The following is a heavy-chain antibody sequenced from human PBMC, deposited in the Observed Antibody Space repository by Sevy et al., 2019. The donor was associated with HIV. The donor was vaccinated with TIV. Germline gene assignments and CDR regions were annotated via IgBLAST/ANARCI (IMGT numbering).Heavy chain of an antibody. Sequence: GGPLRLSCAASGFTFITYDMHWVRHVTGKGLEWVSGVGPAGDTFYPGSVKGRFTISRENAKNSLYLQMNNLRAGDTAVYYCTRSGGYSDYGMDVWGQGTTVTVSS. CDR3: TRSGGYSDYGMDV. J-gene: IGHJ6*02. D-gene: IGHD5-12*01. V-gene: IGHV3-13*01. CDR2: VGPAGDT. CDR1: GFTFITYD.